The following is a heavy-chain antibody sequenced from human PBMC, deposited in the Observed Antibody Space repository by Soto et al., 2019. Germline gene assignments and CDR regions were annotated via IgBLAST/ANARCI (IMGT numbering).Heavy chain of an antibody. CDR3: AKTPRPGYSSSLDY. CDR1: GFIFSSHA. V-gene: IGHV3-23*01. CDR2: ISGSGGST. Sequence: PGGSLRLSCTVSGFIFSSHAMSWVRQAPGKGLEWVSGISGSGGSTYYADSVKGRFTISRDNSKNTLYLQMNSLRAEDTAVYYCAKTPRPGYSSSLDYWGQGTLVTVSS. D-gene: IGHD6-13*01. J-gene: IGHJ4*02.